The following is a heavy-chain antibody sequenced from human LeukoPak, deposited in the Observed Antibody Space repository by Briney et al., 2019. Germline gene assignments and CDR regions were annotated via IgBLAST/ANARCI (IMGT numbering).Heavy chain of an antibody. V-gene: IGHV3-23*01. CDR2: ISGSGGST. J-gene: IGHJ6*02. CDR3: AKDDYSYYAMDV. Sequence: GSLRLSCAASGFTFSSSAMSWVRQAPGKGLEWVSTISGSGGSTFYADSVKGRFTISRDNSRNTLYLQMNSLRAEDTAIYYCAKDDYSYYAMDVWGRGTTVTVSS. CDR1: GFTFSSSA.